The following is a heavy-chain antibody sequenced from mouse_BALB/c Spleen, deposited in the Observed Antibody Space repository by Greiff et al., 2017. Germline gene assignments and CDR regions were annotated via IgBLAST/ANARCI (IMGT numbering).Heavy chain of an antibody. CDR1: GFNIKDTY. J-gene: IGHJ2*01. CDR2: IDPANGNT. Sequence: EVQGLESGAELVKPGASVKLSCTASGFNIKDTYMHWVKQRPEQGLEWIGRIDPANGNTKYDPKFQGKATITADTSSNTAYLQLSSLTSEDTAVYYCARGLDYWGQGTTLTVSS. CDR3: ARGLDY. V-gene: IGHV14-3*02.